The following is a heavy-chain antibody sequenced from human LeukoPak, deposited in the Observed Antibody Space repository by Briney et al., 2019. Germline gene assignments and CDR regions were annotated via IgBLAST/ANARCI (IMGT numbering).Heavy chain of an antibody. CDR2: INTDGSTT. Sequence: GGSLRLSCAASGFTFSNDPMHWVRQAPGKGLVWVSRINTDGSTTTYADSVKGRFTISRDNAKNTLYLQMNSLRVEDTAVYYCARGRGGSYHYWGQGTLVTVSS. CDR3: ARGRGGSYHY. D-gene: IGHD1-26*01. V-gene: IGHV3-74*01. CDR1: GFTFSNDP. J-gene: IGHJ4*02.